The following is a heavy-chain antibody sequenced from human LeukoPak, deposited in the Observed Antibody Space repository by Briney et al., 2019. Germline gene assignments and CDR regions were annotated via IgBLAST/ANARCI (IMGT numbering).Heavy chain of an antibody. CDR1: GGSFSGYY. Sequence: SETLSLTCAVYGGSFSGYYWSWIRQPPGKGLEWIGEINHSGSTNYNPSLKSRVTISVDTSKNQFSLKLSSVTAADTAVYYCARGRAIFGVVIPAGCSYYMDVWGKGTTVTVSS. CDR2: INHSGST. J-gene: IGHJ6*03. CDR3: ARGRAIFGVVIPAGCSYYMDV. V-gene: IGHV4-34*01. D-gene: IGHD3-3*01.